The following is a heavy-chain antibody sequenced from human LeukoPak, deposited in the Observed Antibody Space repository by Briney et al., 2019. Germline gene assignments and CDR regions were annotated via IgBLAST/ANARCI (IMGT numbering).Heavy chain of an antibody. J-gene: IGHJ4*02. CDR1: GGSISSYY. Sequence: PSETLSLTCTVSGGSISSYYWSWIRQPPGKGLEWIGYIYYSGSTNYNPSLKSRVTISVDTSKNQFSLKLSSVTAADTAVYYCARGQRYCSSTSCYELDYWSQGTLVTVSS. CDR2: IYYSGST. CDR3: ARGQRYCSSTSCYELDY. D-gene: IGHD2-2*01. V-gene: IGHV4-59*01.